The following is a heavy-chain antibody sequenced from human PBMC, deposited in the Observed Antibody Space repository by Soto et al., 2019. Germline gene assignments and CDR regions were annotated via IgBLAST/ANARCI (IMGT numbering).Heavy chain of an antibody. CDR3: ARDGVGATTSSYYYYYGMDV. CDR2: ISAYNGNT. Sequence: QVQLVQSGAEVKKPGASVKVSCKASGYTFTSYGISWVRQAPGQGLEWMGWISAYNGNTNYAQKLQGRVTMTTDTSTSTAYMELRSLRSDDTAVYYSARDGVGATTSSYYYYYGMDVWGQGTTVTVSS. V-gene: IGHV1-18*04. J-gene: IGHJ6*02. CDR1: GYTFTSYG. D-gene: IGHD1-26*01.